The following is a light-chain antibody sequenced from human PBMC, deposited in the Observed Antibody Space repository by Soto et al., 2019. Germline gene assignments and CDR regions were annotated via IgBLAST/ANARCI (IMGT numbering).Light chain of an antibody. CDR2: AAS. CDR1: QGITSW. J-gene: IGKJ4*01. CDR3: QQTTSFPLT. V-gene: IGKV1-12*01. Sequence: DIQVTQSPSSVSASVGDRVTITCRASQGITSWLAWHQQKPGRAPKLLIYAASSLQSGVPSRFSGSGSGTDFTLTISSLQPEDFATYYCQQTTSFPLTFGGGTKVEIK.